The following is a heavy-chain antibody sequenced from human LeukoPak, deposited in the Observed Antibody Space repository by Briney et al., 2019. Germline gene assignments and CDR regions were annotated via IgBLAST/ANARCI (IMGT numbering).Heavy chain of an antibody. J-gene: IGHJ4*02. CDR1: GYTFTSYY. D-gene: IGHD6-13*01. Sequence: GASVKVSCKASGYTFTSYYMHWVRQAPGQGLEWMRIINPSGGSTSYAQKFQGRVTMTRDMSTSTVYMELSSLRSDDTAVYYCARGSSTSSSWSYLFDYWGQGTLVTVSS. V-gene: IGHV1-46*01. CDR3: ARGSSTSSSWSYLFDY. CDR2: INPSGGST.